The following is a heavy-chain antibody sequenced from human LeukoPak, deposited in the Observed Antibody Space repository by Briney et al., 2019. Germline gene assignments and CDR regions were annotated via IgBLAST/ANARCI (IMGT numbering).Heavy chain of an antibody. CDR1: GFTFSSYA. J-gene: IGHJ4*02. Sequence: GGSLRLSRAASGFTFSSYAMSWVRQAPGKGLEWVSAISGSGGSTYYADSVKGRFTISRDNSKNTLYLQMNSLRAEDTAVYYCATRAGDYSYYFDYWGQGTLVTVSS. D-gene: IGHD4-17*01. V-gene: IGHV3-23*01. CDR2: ISGSGGST. CDR3: ATRAGDYSYYFDY.